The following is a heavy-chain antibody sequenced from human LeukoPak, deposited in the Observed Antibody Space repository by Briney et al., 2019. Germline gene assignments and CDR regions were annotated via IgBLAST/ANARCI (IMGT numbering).Heavy chain of an antibody. CDR3: ARVPSEIGGYYPEYFRH. CDR2: IKSDGST. V-gene: IGHV3-74*01. J-gene: IGHJ1*01. CDR1: GFTFSSYW. D-gene: IGHD3-22*01. Sequence: GGSLRLSCAASGFTFSSYWMHWVRQAPGKGLVWVSRIKSDGSTSYADSAKGRFTISRDNAKNTLSLQMNSLRAEDTGVYYCARVPSEIGGYYPEYFRHWGQGALVTVSS.